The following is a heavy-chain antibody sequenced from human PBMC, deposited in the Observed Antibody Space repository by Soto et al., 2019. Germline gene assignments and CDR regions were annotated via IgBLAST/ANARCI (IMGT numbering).Heavy chain of an antibody. Sequence: QVQLQQWGAGLLKPSETLSLTCAVYSGSFSGYYWCWIRQPPGQGLEWIGEINHGGSTNYIPSLKSRVTISVDTSKKQFSLKLTSVTAADTAVYYCARGQDTAIVTVFDYWGQGTLVTVSS. CDR1: SGSFSGYY. V-gene: IGHV4-34*01. CDR3: ARGQDTAIVTVFDY. D-gene: IGHD5-18*01. J-gene: IGHJ4*02. CDR2: INHGGST.